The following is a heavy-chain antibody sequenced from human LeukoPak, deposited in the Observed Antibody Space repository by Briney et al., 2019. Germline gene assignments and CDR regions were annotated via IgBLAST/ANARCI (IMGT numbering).Heavy chain of an antibody. V-gene: IGHV3-74*01. CDR1: GFTFSDHW. CDR2: IDTDGSTT. D-gene: IGHD6-13*01. Sequence: GGSLRLSCGASGFTFSDHWMHWVRQAPGKGLVWVSGIDTDGSTTRYADSVKGRFTISRDNSKNTLYLQMNSLRAEDTAVYYCARGGIAAAGPDYWGQGTLVTVSS. CDR3: ARGGIAAAGPDY. J-gene: IGHJ4*02.